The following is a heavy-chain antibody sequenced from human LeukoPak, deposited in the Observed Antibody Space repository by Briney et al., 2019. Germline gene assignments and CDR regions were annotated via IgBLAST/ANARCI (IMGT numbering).Heavy chain of an antibody. D-gene: IGHD5-24*01. Sequence: GGSLRLSCAASGITFSSHAMSWVRQAPGKGLEWVSLISGSGGHTYYGDSVKGRFTISRDNSTNRLYLQMNSLRPVDTAVYYCAKGGAATMRDGYNYYYYYMEVWGRGTTVTVSS. CDR1: GITFSSHA. V-gene: IGHV3-23*01. CDR3: AKGGAATMRDGYNYYYYYMEV. CDR2: ISGSGGHT. J-gene: IGHJ6*03.